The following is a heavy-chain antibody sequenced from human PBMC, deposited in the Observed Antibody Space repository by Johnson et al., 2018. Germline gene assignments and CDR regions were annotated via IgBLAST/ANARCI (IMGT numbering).Heavy chain of an antibody. J-gene: IGHJ3*02. CDR3: AGGVPTDVLRCLEWLSGAFAI. CDR2: ISRSSSTI. Sequence: VQLVESGGGLVQSGGSLRLSCAASGFTFSSYNMNWVRQAPGKGLEWVSYISRSSSTIYYADSVKGRFTISRDNAKNSLYLQMNSLSAEDTAVYYFAGGVPTDVLRCLEWLSGAFAIWGQGTMVTVSS. V-gene: IGHV3-48*04. CDR1: GFTFSSYN. D-gene: IGHD3-3*01.